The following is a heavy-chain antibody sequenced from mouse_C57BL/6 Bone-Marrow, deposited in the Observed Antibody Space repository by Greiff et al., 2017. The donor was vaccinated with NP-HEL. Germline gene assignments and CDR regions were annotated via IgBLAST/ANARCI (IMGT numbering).Heavy chain of an antibody. D-gene: IGHD1-1*01. J-gene: IGHJ4*01. CDR3: AGSYYGYAMDY. CDR1: GYTFTSYW. V-gene: IGHV1-55*01. Sequence: QVQLQQPGAELVKPGASVKMSCKASGYTFTSYWITWVKQRPGQGLEWIGDIYPGSGSTNYNEKFKSKATLTVDTSSSTAYMQLSSLTSEDYAVYYCAGSYYGYAMDYWGQGTSVTVSS. CDR2: IYPGSGST.